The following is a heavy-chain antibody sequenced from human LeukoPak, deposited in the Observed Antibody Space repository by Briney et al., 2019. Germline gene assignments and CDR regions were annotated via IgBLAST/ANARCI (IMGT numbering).Heavy chain of an antibody. Sequence: SVKVSCKASGGTFSSYAISWVRQAPGQGLEWMGGIIPIFGTANYAQKFQGRVTITADESTSTAYMELSSLRSEDTAVYYCARTGDILTGYRNWFDPWGQGTLVTVSP. CDR2: IIPIFGTA. CDR1: GGTFSSYA. V-gene: IGHV1-69*01. D-gene: IGHD3-9*01. J-gene: IGHJ5*02. CDR3: ARTGDILTGYRNWFDP.